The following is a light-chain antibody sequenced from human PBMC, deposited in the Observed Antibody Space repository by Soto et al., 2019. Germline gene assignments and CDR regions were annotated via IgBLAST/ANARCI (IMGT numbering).Light chain of an antibody. CDR3: SSYTNINTRACV. J-gene: IGLJ1*01. V-gene: IGLV2-14*01. Sequence: HSVLPQPASVSGSPGQSITISCTGTSSDLAIYNYVSWYQQQPGKAPKLMIYQVTNRPSGVSNRFSGSKSGSTASLTSSGLQAEDEAEYDCSSYTNINTRACVFGTGTKVTVL. CDR2: QVT. CDR1: SSDLAIYNY.